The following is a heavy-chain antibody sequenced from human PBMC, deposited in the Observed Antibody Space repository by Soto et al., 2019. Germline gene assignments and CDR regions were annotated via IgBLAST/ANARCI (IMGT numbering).Heavy chain of an antibody. CDR2: ISNDGNNK. J-gene: IGHJ4*02. CDR1: GFTFSIND. Sequence: GGSLRLSCAASGFTFSINDMHWVRQAPGRGLEWVAVISNDGNNKYYADSVKGRFTLSRDNSKDMVYLQMDSLRVEDTAVYFCAKDHQTYNWDYLFDSWGPGTLVTVSS. CDR3: AKDHQTYNWDYLFDS. V-gene: IGHV3-30*18. D-gene: IGHD1-7*01.